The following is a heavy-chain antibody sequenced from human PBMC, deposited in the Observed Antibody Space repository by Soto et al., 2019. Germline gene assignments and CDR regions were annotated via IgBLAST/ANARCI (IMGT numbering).Heavy chain of an antibody. CDR3: AREYCSSTSCYATYGMDV. V-gene: IGHV3-33*01. CDR2: IWYDGSNK. Sequence: GGSLRLSCAASGFTFSSYGMHWVRQAPGKGLEWVAVIWYDGSNKYYADSVKGRFTISRDNSKNTLYVQMNSLRAEDTAVHYCAREYCSSTSCYATYGMDVWGQGTTVTVSS. CDR1: GFTFSSYG. J-gene: IGHJ6*02. D-gene: IGHD2-2*01.